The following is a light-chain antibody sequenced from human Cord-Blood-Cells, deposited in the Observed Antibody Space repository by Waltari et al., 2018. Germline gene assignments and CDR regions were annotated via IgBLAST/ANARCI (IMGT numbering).Light chain of an antibody. Sequence: AIRMTQSPSSFSASTGDRVTITCRASQGISSYLAWYQQKPGKAAKLLIYAASTLQSGVPARFSGSGSGTEFTLTISCLQSEDFATYYCQQYYSYPWTFGQGTKVEIK. J-gene: IGKJ1*01. CDR2: AAS. V-gene: IGKV1-8*01. CDR3: QQYYSYPWT. CDR1: QGISSY.